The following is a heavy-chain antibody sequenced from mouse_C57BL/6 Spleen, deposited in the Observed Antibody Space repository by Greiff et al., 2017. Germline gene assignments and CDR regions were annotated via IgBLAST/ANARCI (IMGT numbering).Heavy chain of an antibody. CDR2: IHPNSGST. D-gene: IGHD1-1*01. V-gene: IGHV1-64*01. J-gene: IGHJ3*01. CDR3: ARDYGSSYAWFAY. CDR1: GYTFTSYW. Sequence: VQLQQPGAELVKPGASVKLSCKASGYTFTSYWMHWVKQRPGQGLEWIGMIHPNSGSTNYNEKFKSKATLTVDKSSSTAYMQLSSLTSEDSAVYYCARDYGSSYAWFAYWCQGTLVTVSA.